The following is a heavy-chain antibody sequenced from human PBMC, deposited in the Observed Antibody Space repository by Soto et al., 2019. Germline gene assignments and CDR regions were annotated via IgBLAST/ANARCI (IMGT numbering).Heavy chain of an antibody. Sequence: QVQLQESGPGLVKPSATLSLTCTVSGGSISSYYWSWIRQPPGKGLEWIGYIYYSGSTNYNPSPKSRVTISVDTSKNHFSLKLSSVTAADTAVYYCARQTVTSWNYYYYFYGMDVWGQGTTVTVSS. CDR3: ARQTVTSWNYYYYFYGMDV. CDR1: GGSISSYY. V-gene: IGHV4-59*01. J-gene: IGHJ6*02. CDR2: IYYSGST. D-gene: IGHD4-4*01.